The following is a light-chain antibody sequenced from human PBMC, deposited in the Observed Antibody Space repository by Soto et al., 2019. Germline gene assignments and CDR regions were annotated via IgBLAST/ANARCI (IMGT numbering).Light chain of an antibody. CDR2: EAS. V-gene: IGLV2-23*01. CDR3: CSYAGSSAPYV. J-gene: IGLJ1*01. Sequence: QSALTQPASVSGSPGQSITISCTGTSSDVGGYDLVSWYQQHPGKAPKLLIYEASKRPSGVSNRFSGSKSGSTASLTISGLQSEDEADYYCCSYAGSSAPYVFGTGTKLTVL. CDR1: SSDVGGYDL.